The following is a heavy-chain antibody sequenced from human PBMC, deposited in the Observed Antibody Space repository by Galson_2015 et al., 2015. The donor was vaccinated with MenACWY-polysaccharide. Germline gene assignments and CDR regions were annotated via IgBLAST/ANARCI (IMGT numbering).Heavy chain of an antibody. D-gene: IGHD3-16*01. J-gene: IGHJ4*02. V-gene: IGHV3-30*18. CDR3: AKEEVDYVWGNSILDH. CDR2: ISYDGSNK. CDR1: GFAFSSYG. Sequence: SLRLSCAASGFAFSSYGMHWVRQAPGKGLEWVAVISYDGSNKYYADSVKGRFTISRDNSKNTLYLQMNSLRAEDTAVYYCAKEEVDYVWGNSILDHWGQGTLVTVSS.